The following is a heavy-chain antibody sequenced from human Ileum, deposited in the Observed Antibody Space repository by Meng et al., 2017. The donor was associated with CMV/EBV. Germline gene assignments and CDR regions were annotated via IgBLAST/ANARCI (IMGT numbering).Heavy chain of an antibody. V-gene: IGHV4-4*07. J-gene: IGHJ4*02. CDR2: ISSSGSI. CDR1: DGSISYSY. Sequence: QVQLQESGPGLVKPSETLSLTCTFTDGSISYSYGSWIRQSADKGLEWIGRISSSGSINYNPSLESRLTLSVDTSKKQLSLKLSSVTAADTAVYYCARAEADTGNFEYWGQGTLVTVSS. CDR3: ARAEADTGNFEY. D-gene: IGHD6-19*01.